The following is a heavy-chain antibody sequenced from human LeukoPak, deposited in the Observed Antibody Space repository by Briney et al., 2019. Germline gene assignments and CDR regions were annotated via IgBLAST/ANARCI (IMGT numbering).Heavy chain of an antibody. Sequence: SETLSLTCAVYGGSFSGYYWSWIRQPPGKGLEWIGEINHSGSTNYNPSLKSRVTISVDTSKNQFSLKLSSVTAADTAVYYCARGADFWSGYYIHYYYYGMDVWGQGTTVTVSS. J-gene: IGHJ6*02. CDR3: ARGADFWSGYYIHYYYYGMDV. CDR1: GGSFSGYY. V-gene: IGHV4-34*01. D-gene: IGHD3-3*01. CDR2: INHSGST.